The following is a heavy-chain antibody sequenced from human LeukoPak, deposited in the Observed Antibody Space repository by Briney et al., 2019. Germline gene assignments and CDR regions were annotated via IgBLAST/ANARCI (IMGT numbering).Heavy chain of an antibody. CDR1: GGTFSSYA. CDR2: IIPIFGTA. CDR3: ARDPEVGYCSGGSCYGQGY. Sequence: ASVKVSCKASGGTFSSYAISWVRQAPGQGLEWMGRIIPIFGTANYAQKFQGRVTITTDESTSTAYMELSILRSEDTAVYYCARDPEVGYCSGGSCYGQGYWGQGTLVTVSS. J-gene: IGHJ4*02. V-gene: IGHV1-69*05. D-gene: IGHD2-15*01.